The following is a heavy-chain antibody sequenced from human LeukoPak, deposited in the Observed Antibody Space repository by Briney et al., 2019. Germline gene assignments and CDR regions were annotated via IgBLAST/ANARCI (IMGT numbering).Heavy chain of an antibody. J-gene: IGHJ4*02. CDR3: ARVGYSSGWAYDY. D-gene: IGHD6-19*01. Sequence: SETLSLTCTVSGVSISSSNSYWGWIRQPAGKGLEWIGRIYTSGSTNYNPSLKSRVTISVDTSKNQFSLKLSSVTAADTAVYYCARVGYSSGWAYDYWGQGTLVTVSS. V-gene: IGHV4-61*02. CDR1: GVSISSSNSY. CDR2: IYTSGST.